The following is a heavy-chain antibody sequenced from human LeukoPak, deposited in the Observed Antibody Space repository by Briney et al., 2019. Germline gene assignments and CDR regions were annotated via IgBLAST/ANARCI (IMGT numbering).Heavy chain of an antibody. CDR1: GGTFSSYA. D-gene: IGHD6-19*01. J-gene: IGHJ4*02. Sequence: SVKVSCKASGGTFSSYAISWVRQAPGQGLEWMGGIIPIFGTANYAQKFQGRVTITADESTSTAYMELSSLRSEDTAVYYCARVPPLAVAGSLFDYWGQGTLVTVSS. CDR3: ARVPPLAVAGSLFDY. V-gene: IGHV1-69*13. CDR2: IIPIFGTA.